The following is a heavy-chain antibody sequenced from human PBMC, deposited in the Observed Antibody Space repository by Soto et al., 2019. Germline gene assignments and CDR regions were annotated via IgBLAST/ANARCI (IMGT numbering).Heavy chain of an antibody. D-gene: IGHD3-9*01. CDR1: GFTFTSSA. V-gene: IGHV1-58*01. J-gene: IGHJ3*02. Sequence: SVKVSCKASGFTFTSSAVQWVRQARGQRLEWIGWIVVGSGNTNYAQKFQERVTITRDMSTSTAYMELSSLRSEDTAVYYCAADLEGILTGPDAFDIWGQGTMVTVSS. CDR2: IVVGSGNT. CDR3: AADLEGILTGPDAFDI.